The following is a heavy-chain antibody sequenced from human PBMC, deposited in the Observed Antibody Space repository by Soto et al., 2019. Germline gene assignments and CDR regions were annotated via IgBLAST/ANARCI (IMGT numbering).Heavy chain of an antibody. CDR3: ARGPSNWNYDPIPNWFDP. V-gene: IGHV6-1*01. J-gene: IGHJ5*02. CDR1: GDSVSSNSAA. D-gene: IGHD1-7*01. CDR2: TYYRSKWYN. Sequence: SQTLSLTCAISGDSVSSNSAAWNWIRQSPSRGLEWLGRTYYRSKWYNDYAVSVKSRITINPDTSKTQFSLQLNSVTPEDTAVYYCARGPSNWNYDPIPNWFDPWGQGTLVTVSS.